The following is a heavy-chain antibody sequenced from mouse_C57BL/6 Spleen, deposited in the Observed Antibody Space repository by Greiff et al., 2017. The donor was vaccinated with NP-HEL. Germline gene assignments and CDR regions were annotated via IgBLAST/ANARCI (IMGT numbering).Heavy chain of an antibody. CDR3: ASYYDYDEGGYYFDY. CDR2: INPNYGTT. J-gene: IGHJ2*01. V-gene: IGHV1-39*01. D-gene: IGHD2-4*01. Sequence: VHVKQSGPELVKPGASVKISCKASGYSFTDYNMNWVKQSNGKSLEWIGVINPNYGTTSYNQKFKGKATLTVDQSSSTSYMQLNILTSEDSAVYYGASYYDYDEGGYYFDYGGQGTTLTVSS. CDR1: GYSFTDYN.